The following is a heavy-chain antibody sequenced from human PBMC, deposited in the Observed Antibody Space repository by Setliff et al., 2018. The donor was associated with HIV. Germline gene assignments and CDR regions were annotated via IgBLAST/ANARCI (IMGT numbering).Heavy chain of an antibody. Sequence: PGESLTISCLASGYNFATSWIAWARQMPGKGLEWMGIIFPGDSDTRYSPSFQGQVTFSVDKSTNTAYLQWTSLKTSDTAMYYCARRVGWDYCGEPNCDYEYFDPWGQGTLVTVSS. CDR2: IFPGDSDT. D-gene: IGHD2-21*01. J-gene: IGHJ5*02. V-gene: IGHV5-51*01. CDR3: ARRVGWDYCGEPNCDYEYFDP. CDR1: GYNFATSW.